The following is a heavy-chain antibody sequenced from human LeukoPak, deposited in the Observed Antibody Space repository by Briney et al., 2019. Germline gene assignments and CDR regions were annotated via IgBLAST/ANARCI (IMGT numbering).Heavy chain of an antibody. CDR2: IIPILGTA. V-gene: IGHV1-69*13. Sequence: GASVTVSCTSSGGTVSSNAISWVRKAPGQRLEWIRGIIPILGTANNSQKCHGRVKITADESTSTAYMELSSLRSEDTAVYYCARPDYYGSGSYHYYYYMDVWGKGTTVTVSS. CDR3: ARPDYYGSGSYHYYYYMDV. CDR1: GGTVSSNA. D-gene: IGHD3-10*01. J-gene: IGHJ6*03.